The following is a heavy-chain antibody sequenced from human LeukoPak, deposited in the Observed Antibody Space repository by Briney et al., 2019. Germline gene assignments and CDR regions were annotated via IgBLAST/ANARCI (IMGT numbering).Heavy chain of an antibody. CDR2: IYYSGST. CDR1: GGSISSGGYY. Sequence: PSETRSLTCTVSGGSISSGGYYWSWIRQHPGKGLEWIGYIYYSGSTYYNPSLESRVTISVDTSKNQFSLKLSSVTAADTAVYYCARGLIGYSYGFSGFDPWGQGTLVTVSS. CDR3: ARGLIGYSYGFSGFDP. J-gene: IGHJ5*02. V-gene: IGHV4-31*03. D-gene: IGHD5-18*01.